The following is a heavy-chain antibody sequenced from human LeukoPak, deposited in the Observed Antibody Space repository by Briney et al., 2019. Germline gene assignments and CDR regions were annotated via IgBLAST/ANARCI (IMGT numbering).Heavy chain of an antibody. J-gene: IGHJ4*02. V-gene: IGHV1-69*06. Sequence: SVKVSCKASGGTFSSYAISWVRQAPGQGLEWMGGIIPIFGTANYAQKFQGRVTITADKSTSTAYMELSSLRSEDTAVYYCARGPYYYDSSGYYYLYDYWGQGTLVTVSS. CDR1: GGTFSSYA. CDR2: IIPIFGTA. D-gene: IGHD3-22*01. CDR3: ARGPYYYDSSGYYYLYDY.